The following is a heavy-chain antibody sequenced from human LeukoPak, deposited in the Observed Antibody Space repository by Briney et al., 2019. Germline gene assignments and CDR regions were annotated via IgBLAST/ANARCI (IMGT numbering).Heavy chain of an antibody. Sequence: SETLSLTCTVSGGSISSYYWHWIRQPPGKGLEWIGYIYYSGSSNYNPSLKSRVSISVDTSKNQFSLKLSSVTAADTAVYYCARGGIAVAGNIDYWGQGTLVTVSS. J-gene: IGHJ4*02. V-gene: IGHV4-59*12. CDR1: GGSISSYY. D-gene: IGHD6-19*01. CDR2: IYYSGSS. CDR3: ARGGIAVAGNIDY.